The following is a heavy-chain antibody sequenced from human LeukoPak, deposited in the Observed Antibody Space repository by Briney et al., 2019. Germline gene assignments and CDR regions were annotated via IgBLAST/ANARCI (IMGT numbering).Heavy chain of an antibody. Sequence: GESLNISSESSGYSFTSYFSGGLQQMPGKGLEWMGIIYPGDSDTRYSPSFQGQVTISADKSISTSFLHWSSLKATDTAMYYCARHVTQPLLLGRVYHIDFWGQGTPVTVSS. CDR2: IYPGDSDT. CDR1: GYSFTSYF. V-gene: IGHV5-51*07. D-gene: IGHD5-24*01. J-gene: IGHJ4*02. CDR3: ARHVTQPLLLGRVYHIDF.